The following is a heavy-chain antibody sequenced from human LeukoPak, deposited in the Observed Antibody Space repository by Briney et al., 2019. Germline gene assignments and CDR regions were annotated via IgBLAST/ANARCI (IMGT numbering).Heavy chain of an antibody. V-gene: IGHV4-4*07. D-gene: IGHD2-15*01. CDR3: ARAPEYCSGGSCYYYFDY. CDR2: AYTSGST. J-gene: IGHJ4*02. CDR1: GGSISSFH. Sequence: PSETLSLTCTVSGGSISSFHWSWIRQPAGKGLKCIGRAYTSGSTNYNPSLKSRVTMSVDTSKNQFSLKLSSVTAADTAMSYCARAPEYCSGGSCYYYFDYWGQGTLVTVSS.